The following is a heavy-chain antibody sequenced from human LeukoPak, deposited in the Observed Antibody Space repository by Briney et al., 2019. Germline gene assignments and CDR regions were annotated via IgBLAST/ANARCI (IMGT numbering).Heavy chain of an antibody. CDR3: ARVSIAVAGTGIDY. CDR2: ISSSSSYI. D-gene: IGHD6-19*01. J-gene: IGHJ4*02. V-gene: IGHV3-21*01. CDR1: GFTFSSYS. Sequence: GGSLRLSCAASGFTFSSYSMNWVRQAPGKGLEWVSSISSSSSYIYCADSVKGRFTVSRDNAKNSLYLQMNSLRAEDTAVYYCARVSIAVAGTGIDYWGQGTLVTVSS.